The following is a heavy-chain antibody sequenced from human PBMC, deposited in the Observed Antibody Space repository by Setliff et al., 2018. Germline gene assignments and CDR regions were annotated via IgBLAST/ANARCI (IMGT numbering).Heavy chain of an antibody. CDR3: AREGYSSLIGWFDP. V-gene: IGHV4-61*02. J-gene: IGHJ5*02. CDR2: IYTSGST. CDR1: GGSISSSSYY. Sequence: SETLSLTCTVSGGSISSSSYYWSWIRQPAGKGLEWIGRIYTSGSTNYKPSLKSRVTISVDTSKNQFSLKLSSVTAADTAVYYCAREGYSSLIGWFDPWGQGTLVTVSS. D-gene: IGHD6-13*01.